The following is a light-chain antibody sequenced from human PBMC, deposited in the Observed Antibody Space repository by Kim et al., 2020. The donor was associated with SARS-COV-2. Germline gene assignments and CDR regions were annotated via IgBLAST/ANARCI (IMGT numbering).Light chain of an antibody. CDR3: ATWDDSLNAYV. V-gene: IGLV1-44*01. CDR2: GNN. CDR1: TSNVGPNP. Sequence: GQRVGISCSGSTSNVGPNPVNWYQAVPGTAPKLVVYGNNQRPSGVPDRFSGSKSGTSASLAISGLHSEDGADYYCATWDDSLNAYVFGSGTKVTVL. J-gene: IGLJ1*01.